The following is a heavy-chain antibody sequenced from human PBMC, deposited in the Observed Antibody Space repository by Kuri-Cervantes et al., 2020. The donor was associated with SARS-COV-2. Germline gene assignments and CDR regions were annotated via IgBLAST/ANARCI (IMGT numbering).Heavy chain of an antibody. D-gene: IGHD1-26*01. CDR3: ARGMGAGATSWSFDY. CDR2: ISYDGSNK. J-gene: IGHJ4*02. Sequence: LSLTCAASGFTFSSYAMHWVRQAPGKGLEWVAVISYDGSNKYYADSVKGRFTISRDNSKNTLYLQMNSLRAEDTAVYYCARGMGAGATSWSFDYWGQGTLVTV. V-gene: IGHV3-30-3*01. CDR1: GFTFSSYA.